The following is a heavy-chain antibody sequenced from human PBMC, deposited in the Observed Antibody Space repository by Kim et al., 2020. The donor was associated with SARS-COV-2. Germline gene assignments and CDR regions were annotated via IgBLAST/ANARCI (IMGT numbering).Heavy chain of an antibody. V-gene: IGHV4-31*03. Sequence: SETLSLTCTVSGGSITSGAYYWNWVRQRPGKGLEWIGYIYSSGSTFYNPSLMSRVTISLDRSTNQFSLKLTSLSAADTAVYYCARGGDYDTSYGMVVWGQGTAVTVSS. D-gene: IGHD3-22*01. CDR1: GGSITSGAYY. J-gene: IGHJ6*02. CDR2: IYSSGST. CDR3: ARGGDYDTSYGMVV.